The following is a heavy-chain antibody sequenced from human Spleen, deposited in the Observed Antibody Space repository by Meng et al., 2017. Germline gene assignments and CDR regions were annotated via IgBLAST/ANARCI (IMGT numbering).Heavy chain of an antibody. V-gene: IGHV4-34*01. CDR2: INHSGST. Sequence: VQLTGSGPGLLKPSGHLSLTCVVPGGSFSDYYWSWIRQPPGKGLEWIGEINHSGSTNYNPSLESRATISVDTSQNNLSLKLSSVTAADSAVYYCARGPTTMAHDFDYWGQGTLVTVSS. CDR3: ARGPTTMAHDFDY. D-gene: IGHD4-11*01. CDR1: GGSFSDYY. J-gene: IGHJ4*02.